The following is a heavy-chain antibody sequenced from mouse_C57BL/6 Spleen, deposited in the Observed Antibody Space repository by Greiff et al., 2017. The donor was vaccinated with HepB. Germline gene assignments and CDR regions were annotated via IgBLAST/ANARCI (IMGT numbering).Heavy chain of an antibody. Sequence: VQLKESGGGLVKPGGSLKLSCAASGFTFSSYTMSWVRQTPEKRLEWVATISGGGGNTYYPDSVKGRFTISRDNAKNTLYLQMSSLRSEDTALYYCARRLKDWYFDVWGTGTTVTVSS. J-gene: IGHJ1*03. D-gene: IGHD1-3*01. CDR1: GFTFSSYT. V-gene: IGHV5-9*01. CDR2: ISGGGGNT. CDR3: ARRLKDWYFDV.